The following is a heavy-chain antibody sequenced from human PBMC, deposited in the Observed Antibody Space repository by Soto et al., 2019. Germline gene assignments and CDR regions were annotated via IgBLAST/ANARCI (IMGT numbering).Heavy chain of an antibody. CDR3: ARVEGDSSSSHNYYYGMDV. Sequence: ASVKVSGKASGYTFSAYAIHWVRQAPGQRPEWMGWIDANIGKAKYSQKFQGRVTITADTSTTTAYMELSSLSSEDTAVYYCARVEGDSSSSHNYYYGMDVWGQGTTVTVSS. CDR1: GYTFSAYA. D-gene: IGHD6-6*01. CDR2: IDANIGKA. V-gene: IGHV1-3*01. J-gene: IGHJ6*02.